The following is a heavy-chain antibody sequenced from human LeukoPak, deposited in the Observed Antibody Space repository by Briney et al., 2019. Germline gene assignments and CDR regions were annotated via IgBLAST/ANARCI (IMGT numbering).Heavy chain of an antibody. CDR1: GYTFAGYY. CDR3: ARDYSRSSYSYGYDY. J-gene: IGHJ4*02. CDR2: INPNSGGT. Sequence: ASVEVSCKASGYTFAGYYMHWVRQAPGQGLEWMGRINPNSGGTNYAQKFQGRVTMTRDTSISTAYMELSRLRSDDTAVYYCARDYSRSSYSYGYDYWGQGTLVTVSS. D-gene: IGHD5-18*01. V-gene: IGHV1-2*06.